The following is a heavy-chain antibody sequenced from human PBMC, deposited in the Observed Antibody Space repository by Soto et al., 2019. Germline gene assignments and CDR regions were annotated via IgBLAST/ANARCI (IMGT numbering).Heavy chain of an antibody. V-gene: IGHV3-30*03. J-gene: IGHJ4*02. CDR1: GFTFSSHG. CDR3: VRDPPGGDYWAGFQY. CDR2: ISYDGGNK. Sequence: QVQLVESGGDVVQPGRSLKLSCAASGFTFSSHGMHWIRQAPGKGLEWMAVISYDGGNKNYADSVKGRFTISRDNSKNRFYLQINSLRPEDTDVYFCVRDPPGGDYWAGFQYWGQGTLVTVSS. D-gene: IGHD4-17*01.